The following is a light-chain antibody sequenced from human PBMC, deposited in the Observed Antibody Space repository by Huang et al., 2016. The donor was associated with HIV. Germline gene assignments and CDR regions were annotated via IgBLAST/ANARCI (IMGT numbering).Light chain of an antibody. Sequence: DIVMTQTPLSSPITLGQSASISCNSSQRLVHSDGNTYLSWLQQRPGQPPRLLIYKMSIRFSGVSDRFSGSWTGTDFTLRISRVEPEDVAIYYCVQTTQFPWTFGQGTTVEI. V-gene: IGKV2-24*01. CDR1: QRLVHSDGNTY. CDR3: VQTTQFPWT. J-gene: IGKJ1*01. CDR2: KMS.